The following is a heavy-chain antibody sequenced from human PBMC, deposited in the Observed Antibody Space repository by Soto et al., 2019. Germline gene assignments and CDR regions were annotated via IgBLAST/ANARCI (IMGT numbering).Heavy chain of an antibody. V-gene: IGHV3-23*01. CDR3: AKSPADTEYYYGSGSYGDY. D-gene: IGHD3-10*01. CDR1: EVTISSYA. CDR2: ISGSGGST. J-gene: IGHJ4*02. Sequence: LRHSCAASEVTISSYAMSWVRQAPGKGLEWVSAISGSGGSTYYADSVKGRFTISRDNSKNTLYLQMNSLRAEDTAVYYCAKSPADTEYYYGSGSYGDYWGQGTLVTVSS.